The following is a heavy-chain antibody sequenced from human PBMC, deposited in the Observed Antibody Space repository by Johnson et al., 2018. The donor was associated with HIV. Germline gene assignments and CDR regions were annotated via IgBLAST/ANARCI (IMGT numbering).Heavy chain of an antibody. CDR3: AKDRQWGPRDAFDI. V-gene: IGHV3-30*04. CDR1: GFAFSSYA. Sequence: QVQLVESGGGVVQPGRSLRLSCAASGFAFSSYAMHWVRQAPGKGLEWVAVISYDGTSKYQADSVKGRFTISRDNSKNTLFMQMNSLRGEDTAVYYCAKDRQWGPRDAFDIWGQGTMVTVSS. J-gene: IGHJ3*02. D-gene: IGHD6-19*01. CDR2: ISYDGTSK.